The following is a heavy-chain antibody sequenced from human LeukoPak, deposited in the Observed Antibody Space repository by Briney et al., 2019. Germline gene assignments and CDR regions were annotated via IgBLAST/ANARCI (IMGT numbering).Heavy chain of an antibody. Sequence: GGSLRLSCETSGFSFSTYWMSWVRQAPGKGLEWVANIKQDGSEKFYVDSVKGRFTVSRDNAKNSLYLQMNSLRAEDTAVYYCARDPEGDGGATFDYWGQGTLVTVSS. CDR2: IKQDGSEK. CDR1: GFSFSTYW. D-gene: IGHD1-26*01. CDR3: ARDPEGDGGATFDY. V-gene: IGHV3-7*01. J-gene: IGHJ4*02.